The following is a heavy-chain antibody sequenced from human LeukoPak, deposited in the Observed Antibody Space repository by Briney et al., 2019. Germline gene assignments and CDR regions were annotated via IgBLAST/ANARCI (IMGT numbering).Heavy chain of an antibody. J-gene: IGHJ6*02. CDR3: ARGRQWLVTQGYYYYGMDV. CDR2: INHSGST. D-gene: IGHD6-19*01. V-gene: IGHV4-34*01. Sequence: SETLSLTCAVYGGSFSGYYWSWIRQPPGKGLEWIGEINHSGSTNYNPSLKSRVTISVDTSKNQFSLKLSSVTAADTAVYYCARGRQWLVTQGYYYYGMDVWGQGTTVTVSS. CDR1: GGSFSGYY.